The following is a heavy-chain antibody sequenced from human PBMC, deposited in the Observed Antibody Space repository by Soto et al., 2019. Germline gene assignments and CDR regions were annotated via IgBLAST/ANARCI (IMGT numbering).Heavy chain of an antibody. J-gene: IGHJ4*02. Sequence: QVQLQESGPGRVKPSETLSLTCSVSGGSITDYSWNWIRQSAGKGLEWIGRISATGKNQVNPSLQSRVTTSLDTSKYQFSLQLTSVTAADTAVYYCARESGKNCRYEAYWGQGTLVTVSS. CDR3: ARESGKNCRYEAY. D-gene: IGHD1-26*01. CDR2: ISATGKN. V-gene: IGHV4-4*07. CDR1: GGSITDYS.